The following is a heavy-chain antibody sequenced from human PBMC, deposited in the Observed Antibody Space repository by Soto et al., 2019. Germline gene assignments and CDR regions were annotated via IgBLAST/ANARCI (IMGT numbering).Heavy chain of an antibody. J-gene: IGHJ4*02. CDR3: ANPDYDILTGYY. CDR1: GFTFSSYA. Sequence: PGGSLRLSCAASGFTFSSYAMSWVRQAPGKGLEWVSAISGSGGSTYYADSVKGRFTISRDNSKNTLYLQMNSLRAEDTAVYYCANPDYDILTGYYWGQGTLVTVSS. V-gene: IGHV3-23*01. CDR2: ISGSGGST. D-gene: IGHD3-9*01.